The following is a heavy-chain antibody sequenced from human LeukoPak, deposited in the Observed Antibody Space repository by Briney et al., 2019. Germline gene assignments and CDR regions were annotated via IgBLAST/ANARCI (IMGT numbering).Heavy chain of an antibody. V-gene: IGHV3-74*01. CDR1: GFAFSSHG. CDR3: ARGGGYSYGSFDY. D-gene: IGHD5-18*01. CDR2: INRDGCST. J-gene: IGHJ4*02. Sequence: GGSLRLFCAASGFAFSSHGINWVRQAPGKGLVWVSRINRDGCSTSYADSVKGRFTISRDNAKNTLYLQMNSLRAEDTAVYYCARGGGYSYGSFDYWGQGTLVTVSS.